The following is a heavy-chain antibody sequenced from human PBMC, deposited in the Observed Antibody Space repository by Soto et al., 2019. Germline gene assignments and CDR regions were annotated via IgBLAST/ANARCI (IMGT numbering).Heavy chain of an antibody. Sequence: PSETLSLTCTVSGGSISSYYWSWIRQPPGKGLEWIGYIYYSGSTNYNPSLKSRVTISVDTSKNQFSLKLSSVTAADTAVYCCARGSLTGYYYYYMDVWGKGTTVTAP. CDR1: GGSISSYY. CDR2: IYYSGST. J-gene: IGHJ6*03. V-gene: IGHV4-59*01. D-gene: IGHD3-9*01. CDR3: ARGSLTGYYYYYMDV.